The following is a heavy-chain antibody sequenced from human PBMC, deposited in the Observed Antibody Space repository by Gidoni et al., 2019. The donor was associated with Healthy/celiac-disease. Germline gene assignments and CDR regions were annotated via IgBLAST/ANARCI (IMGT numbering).Heavy chain of an antibody. CDR2: IWYDGSNK. J-gene: IGHJ4*02. Sequence: QVQLVESGGGVVQPGRSLRLSCAASGFTFSSYGMHWVRQAPGKGLEWVAVIWYDGSNKYYADSVKGRFTISRDNSKNTLYLQMNSLRAEDTAVYYCARVGPSDYYDSSGYYSPWFDYWGQGTLVTVSS. CDR1: GFTFSSYG. CDR3: ARVGPSDYYDSSGYYSPWFDY. D-gene: IGHD3-22*01. V-gene: IGHV3-33*01.